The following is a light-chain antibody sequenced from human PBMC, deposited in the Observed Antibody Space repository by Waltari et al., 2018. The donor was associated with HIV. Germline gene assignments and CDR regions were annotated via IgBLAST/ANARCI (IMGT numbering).Light chain of an antibody. CDR2: KDS. V-gene: IGLV3-25*03. Sequence: SYELTQPTSVSVSPGQTARITCSGDALPKPYTYWYQQKPGQAPVLMIYKDSERPSGIPERFSGSNSGTTVTLTISGVQAEDEADYYCQSADSSGSPYVVFGGGTKLTVL. CDR1: ALPKPY. J-gene: IGLJ2*01. CDR3: QSADSSGSPYVV.